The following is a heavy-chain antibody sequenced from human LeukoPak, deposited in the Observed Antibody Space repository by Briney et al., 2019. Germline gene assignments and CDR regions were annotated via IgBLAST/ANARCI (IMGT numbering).Heavy chain of an antibody. D-gene: IGHD7-27*01. CDR2: IKEDGSDK. CDR3: ARESSWGSPFHYYYIDA. CDR1: GVSVSNDY. J-gene: IGHJ6*03. V-gene: IGHV3-7*01. Sequence: GGSLRLSCAASGVSVSNDYISWVRQAPGKGLEWVANIKEDGSDKNYVDSVKGRFTMSRDNAKNSLYLQMNSLRAEDTAVYYCARESSWGSPFHYYYIDAWGKGTTVTVSS.